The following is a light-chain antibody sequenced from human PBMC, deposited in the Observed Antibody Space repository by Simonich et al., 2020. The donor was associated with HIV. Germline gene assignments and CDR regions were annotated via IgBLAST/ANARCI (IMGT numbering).Light chain of an antibody. CDR1: SSDVGGYNF. J-gene: IGLJ3*02. Sequence: QSALTQPPSASGSPGQSVTISCTGTSSDVGGYNFVSWYQQPPGKAPKLMIYEVSQRPSGVPDRFSGSKSGNTASLTVSGLQAEDEADYYCSSYAGSNNWVFGGGTRLTVL. CDR2: EVS. CDR3: SSYAGSNNWV. V-gene: IGLV2-8*01.